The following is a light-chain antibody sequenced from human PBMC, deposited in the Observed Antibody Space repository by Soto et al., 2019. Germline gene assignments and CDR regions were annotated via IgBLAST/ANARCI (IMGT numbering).Light chain of an antibody. J-gene: IGLJ1*01. V-gene: IGLV2-18*02. CDR1: SSDVGSYNR. CDR3: SSFTSSSTYV. CDR2: EVS. Sequence: QSALTQPPSVSGSPGQSVTISCSGTSSDVGSYNRVSWYQQPPGTAPKLTIYEVSNRPSGVPDRFSGSKSGNTASLTISGLQAEDEADYYCSSFTSSSTYVFGTGTRSPS.